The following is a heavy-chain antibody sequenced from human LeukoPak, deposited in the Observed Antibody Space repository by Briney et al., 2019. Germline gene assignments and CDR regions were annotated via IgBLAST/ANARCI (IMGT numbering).Heavy chain of an antibody. CDR3: ATSTWLRPFGY. CDR2: INHSGST. Sequence: KPSETLSLTCAVYGGSFSGYYWSWIRQPPGKGLEWIGEINHSGSTNYNPSLKSRVTISVDTSKNQFSLKLSSVTAADTAVYYCATSTWLRPFGYWGQGTLVTVSS. V-gene: IGHV4-34*01. J-gene: IGHJ4*02. D-gene: IGHD5-12*01. CDR1: GGSFSGYY.